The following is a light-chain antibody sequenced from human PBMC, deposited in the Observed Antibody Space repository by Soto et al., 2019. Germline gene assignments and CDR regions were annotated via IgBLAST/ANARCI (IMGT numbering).Light chain of an antibody. CDR2: AAS. J-gene: IGKJ3*01. CDR1: QGISSY. CDR3: QQYYSSPFT. V-gene: IGKV1-8*01. Sequence: ALRMTQSPSSLSASTGDRVTITCRASQGISSYFAWYQQKPGKAPKLLIYAASTLQSGVPSRFSGSGSGTDFTLTISCLQSEDFATYYCQQYYSSPFTFGPGTKVDIK.